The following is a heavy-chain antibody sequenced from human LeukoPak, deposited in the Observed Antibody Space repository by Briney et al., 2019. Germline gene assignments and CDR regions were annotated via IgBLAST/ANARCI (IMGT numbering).Heavy chain of an antibody. V-gene: IGHV3-23*01. J-gene: IGHJ4*02. CDR3: AKYRTTNAPPRNFDY. Sequence: GGSLRLSCAASGFTFSNAWMSWVRQAPGKGLEWVSGISGSGAGTYYTDSVKGRFTISRDNSKNTLYLQMNSLRAEDTAVYYCAKYRTTNAPPRNFDYWGQGTLVTVSS. CDR2: ISGSGAGT. D-gene: IGHD1-14*01. CDR1: GFTFSNAW.